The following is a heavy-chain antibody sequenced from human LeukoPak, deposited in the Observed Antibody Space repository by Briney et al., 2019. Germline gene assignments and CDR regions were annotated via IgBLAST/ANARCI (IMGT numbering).Heavy chain of an antibody. J-gene: IGHJ3*02. V-gene: IGHV3-7*01. D-gene: IGHD2-2*01. Sequence: GGSLRLSCAASGFTFSSYSMSWVRQAPGKGLEWVANIKQDGSEKYYVDSVKVRFTISRDNAKNSLYLQMNSLRAEDTAVYYCARDHRTRGAFDIWGQGTMVTVSS. CDR3: ARDHRTRGAFDI. CDR1: GFTFSSYS. CDR2: IKQDGSEK.